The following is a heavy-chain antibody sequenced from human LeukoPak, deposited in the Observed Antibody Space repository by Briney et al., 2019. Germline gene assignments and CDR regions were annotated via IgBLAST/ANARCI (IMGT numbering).Heavy chain of an antibody. V-gene: IGHV3-15*07. CDR1: GVTFSNAC. CDR3: STTYYYDSSEGY. J-gene: IGHJ4*02. CDR2: IKSKTDGGTT. D-gene: IGHD3-22*01. Sequence: GGSLRLSCAASGVTFSNACMNWVRQAPGKGLEWVGRIKSKTDGGTTDYAAPVEGRFTISRDDSKNTLYLQMNSLKTEDTAVYYCSTTYYYDSSEGYWGQGTLVTVSS.